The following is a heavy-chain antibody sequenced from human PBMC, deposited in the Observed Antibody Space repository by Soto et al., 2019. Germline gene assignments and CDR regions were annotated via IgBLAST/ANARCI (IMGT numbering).Heavy chain of an antibody. J-gene: IGHJ4*02. Sequence: QVQLVQSGVEVKKPGASVKVSCKASGYNFNNYGISWVRQAPGRGLEWMGWISAYNDNTNYAQKLQGRVSMTTDTXXSTAYMGLRSLRSDDTAVDYCARAYSSGWYYCFDYWSQGTLVTVSS. CDR3: ARAYSSGWYYCFDY. V-gene: IGHV1-18*01. D-gene: IGHD6-19*01. CDR2: ISAYNDNT. CDR1: GYNFNNYG.